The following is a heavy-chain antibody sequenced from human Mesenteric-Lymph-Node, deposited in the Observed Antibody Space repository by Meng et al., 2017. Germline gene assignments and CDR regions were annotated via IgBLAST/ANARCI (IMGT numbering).Heavy chain of an antibody. Sequence: QVQLQRWGAGLVKPSETLSLTCAVYGGSFSGYYWSWIRQPPGKGLEWIGEINHSGSTNYNPSLKSRVTISVDTSKNQFSLKLSSVTAADTAVYYCARGRGYGDYGSLYWGQGTLVTVSS. CDR1: GGSFSGYY. CDR2: INHSGST. V-gene: IGHV4-34*01. CDR3: ARGRGYGDYGSLY. J-gene: IGHJ4*02. D-gene: IGHD4-17*01.